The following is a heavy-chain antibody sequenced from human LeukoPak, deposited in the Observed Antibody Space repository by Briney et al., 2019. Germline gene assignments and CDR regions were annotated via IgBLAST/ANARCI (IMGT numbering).Heavy chain of an antibody. CDR3: AKPAIRENFDY. CDR2: ISYDGSNK. Sequence: PGRSLRLSCAASGFTFSSYGVHWVRQAPGEGLEWVAVISYDGSNKYYADSVKGRFTISRDNSKNTLYLQMNSLRAEDTAVYYCAKPAIRENFDYWGQGTLVTVSS. J-gene: IGHJ4*02. CDR1: GFTFSSYG. V-gene: IGHV3-30*18. D-gene: IGHD2-2*02.